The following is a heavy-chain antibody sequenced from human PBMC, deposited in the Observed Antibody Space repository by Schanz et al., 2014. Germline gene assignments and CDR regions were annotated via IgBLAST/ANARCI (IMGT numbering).Heavy chain of an antibody. CDR3: VSSGSYSSYAF. D-gene: IGHD3-10*01. CDR2: IKEDGSVK. J-gene: IGHJ4*02. CDR1: TFTFSSDW. Sequence: EVQLAESGGGLVQPGGSLRLSCAASTFTFSSDWMSWVRQAPGKGLEWVANIKEDGSVKDYVDSVKGRFTISRDNAKNSLYLQMTSLRAEDTAVYHCVSSGSYSSYAFWGQGTLVTVSS. V-gene: IGHV3-7*02.